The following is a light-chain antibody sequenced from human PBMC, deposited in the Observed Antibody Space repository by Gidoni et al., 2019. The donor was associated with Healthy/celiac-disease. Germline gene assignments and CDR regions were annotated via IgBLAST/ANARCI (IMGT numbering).Light chain of an antibody. CDR2: DAS. CDR1: QSVSNY. V-gene: IGKV3-11*01. CDR3: QQRSNAIT. Sequence: EIVLTQSPATLSLSPGERATLSCRASQSVSNYLAWYQQKPGQAPRLLIYDASNRATGIPARFSGSGSGTDFTLTSSSLEPEDFGVYYGQQRSNAITFGQGTRLEIK. J-gene: IGKJ5*01.